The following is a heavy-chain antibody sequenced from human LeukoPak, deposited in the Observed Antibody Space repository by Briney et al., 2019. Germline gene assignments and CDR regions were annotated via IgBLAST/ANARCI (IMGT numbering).Heavy chain of an antibody. CDR3: ARVGVGATTMWRYYYYYMDV. CDR2: ISSNGGST. CDR1: GFTFSSYS. Sequence: PGGSLRLSCAASGFTFSSYSMNWVRQAPGKGLEYVSAISSNGGSTYYANSVKGRFTISRDNSKNTLYLQMGSLRAEDMAVYYCARVGVGATTMWRYYYYYMDVWGKGTTVTISS. D-gene: IGHD1-26*01. J-gene: IGHJ6*03. V-gene: IGHV3-64*01.